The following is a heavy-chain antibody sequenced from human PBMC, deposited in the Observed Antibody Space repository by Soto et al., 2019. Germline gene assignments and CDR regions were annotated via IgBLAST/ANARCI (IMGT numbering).Heavy chain of an antibody. CDR1: GFTFSSHG. Sequence: QVQLVESGGGVVQPGRSRRLSCAASGFTFSSHGIHWVRQAPGKGLEWVAVIWSDGTTKYYADSVQGRFTISRDNSKRMVYRQMNSLGVEDTAVYYCARDGDIFTPDYYMDVWGKGTTVTVSS. CDR3: ARDGDIFTPDYYMDV. CDR2: IWSDGTTK. V-gene: IGHV3-33*08. D-gene: IGHD3-9*01. J-gene: IGHJ6*03.